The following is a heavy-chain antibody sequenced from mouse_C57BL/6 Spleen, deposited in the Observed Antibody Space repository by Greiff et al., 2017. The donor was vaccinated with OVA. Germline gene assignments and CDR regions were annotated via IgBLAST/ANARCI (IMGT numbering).Heavy chain of an antibody. V-gene: IGHV5-17*01. CDR3: ARRLTGAYYYAMDY. J-gene: IGHJ4*01. CDR2: ISSGSSTI. D-gene: IGHD4-1*01. CDR1: GFTFSDYG. Sequence: EVKLLESGGGLVKPGGSLKLSCAASGFTFSDYGMHWVRQAPEKGLEWVAYISSGSSTIYYADTVKGRFPISRDNAKNTLFLQNTSLRSEDTAMYYGARRLTGAYYYAMDYWGQGTSVTVSS.